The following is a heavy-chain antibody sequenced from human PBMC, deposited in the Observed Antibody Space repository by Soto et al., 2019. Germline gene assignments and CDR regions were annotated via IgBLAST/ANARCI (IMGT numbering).Heavy chain of an antibody. CDR1: GGSSSNDY. CDR2: IYYSGST. Sequence: PSETLSLTCTVSGGSSSNDYWSWIRQPPGKGLEWIGYIYYSGSTNYNPSLKSRVTISVDTSKNQFSLNLSSVTAADTAVYYCARQKTYYYNSGNFPAYFDSWGHGTLVTVSS. J-gene: IGHJ4*01. D-gene: IGHD3-10*01. V-gene: IGHV4-59*08. CDR3: ARQKTYYYNSGNFPAYFDS.